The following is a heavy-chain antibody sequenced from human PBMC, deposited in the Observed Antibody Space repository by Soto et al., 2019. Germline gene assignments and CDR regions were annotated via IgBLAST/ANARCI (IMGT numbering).Heavy chain of an antibody. Sequence: PSETLSLTCTVSGGSISSSSYYWGWIRQPPGKGLEWIGSIYYSGSTYYNPSLKSRVTISVGTSKNQFSLKLSSVTAADTAVYYCARIKGKYSSSSVHYWGQGTLVTVSS. V-gene: IGHV4-39*01. CDR1: GGSISSSSYY. J-gene: IGHJ4*02. CDR2: IYYSGST. D-gene: IGHD6-6*01. CDR3: ARIKGKYSSSSVHY.